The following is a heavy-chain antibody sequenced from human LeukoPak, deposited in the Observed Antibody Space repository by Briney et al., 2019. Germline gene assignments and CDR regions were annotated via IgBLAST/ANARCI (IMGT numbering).Heavy chain of an antibody. Sequence: SETLSLTCTVSGGSISSGGYYWSWIRQHPGKGLEWIGYIYYSGSTYYNPSLKSRVTISVDTSKNQFSLKLSSVTAADTAVYYCAREGAGLTATYFDYWGQGTLVPSPQ. V-gene: IGHV4-31*03. CDR2: IYYSGST. CDR1: GGSISSGGYY. CDR3: AREGAGLTATYFDY. D-gene: IGHD2-21*02. J-gene: IGHJ4*02.